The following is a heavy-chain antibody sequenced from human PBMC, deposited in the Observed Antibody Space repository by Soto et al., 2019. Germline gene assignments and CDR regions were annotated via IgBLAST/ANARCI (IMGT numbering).Heavy chain of an antibody. D-gene: IGHD2-2*01. J-gene: IGHJ4*02. CDR3: AKSWGICSSTSCYLGQLGGAYYFDY. Sequence: GGSLRLSCAASGFTFSSYAMSWVRQAPGKGLEWVSAISGSGGSTYYADSVKGRFTISRDNSKNTLYLQMNSLRAEDTAVYYCAKSWGICSSTSCYLGQLGGAYYFDYWGQGTLVTVSS. CDR1: GFTFSSYA. V-gene: IGHV3-23*01. CDR2: ISGSGGST.